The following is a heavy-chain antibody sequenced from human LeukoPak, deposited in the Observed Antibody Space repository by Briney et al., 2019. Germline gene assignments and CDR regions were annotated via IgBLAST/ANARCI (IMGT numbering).Heavy chain of an antibody. Sequence: SVKVSCKASGGTFSSYAISWVRQAPGQGLEWMGRIIPIFGTANYAQKLQGRATITTDESTSTAYMELSSLRPEDTAVYYCAREWQIDNRFDYWGQGTLVTVSS. CDR3: AREWQIDNRFDY. D-gene: IGHD1-14*01. V-gene: IGHV1-69*05. CDR1: GGTFSSYA. J-gene: IGHJ4*02. CDR2: IIPIFGTA.